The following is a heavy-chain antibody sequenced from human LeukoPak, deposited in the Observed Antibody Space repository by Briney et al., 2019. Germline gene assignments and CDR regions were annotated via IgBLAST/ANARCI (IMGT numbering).Heavy chain of an antibody. CDR2: ISGSGGST. Sequence: GGSLRLSCAASGFTFSSYAMSWVRQAPGKGLEWVSAISGSGGSTYYADSVKGRFTISRDNSKNTLYLQMNSLRAEDTAVYYCAKGPLEDIVVVVAAIPWFDPWGQGTLVTVSS. V-gene: IGHV3-23*01. J-gene: IGHJ5*02. CDR3: AKGPLEDIVVVVAAIPWFDP. CDR1: GFTFSSYA. D-gene: IGHD2-15*01.